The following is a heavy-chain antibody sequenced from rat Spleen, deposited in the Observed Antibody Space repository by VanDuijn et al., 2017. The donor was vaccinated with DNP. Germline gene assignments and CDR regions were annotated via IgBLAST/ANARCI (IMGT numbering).Heavy chain of an antibody. CDR3: ARGIITALPYWSFDF. V-gene: IGHV5-25*01. CDR2: ISPSGVNI. Sequence: EVQLVESGGGLVQPGRSLKLSCAASGFTFRDYYMAWVRQAPTKGLEWVAYISPSGVNIYYRDSVRGRFTISRDISKSTLYLQMDSLRSEDTATYYCARGIITALPYWSFDFWGPGTMVTVSS. CDR1: GFTFRDYY. D-gene: IGHD1-6*01. J-gene: IGHJ1*01.